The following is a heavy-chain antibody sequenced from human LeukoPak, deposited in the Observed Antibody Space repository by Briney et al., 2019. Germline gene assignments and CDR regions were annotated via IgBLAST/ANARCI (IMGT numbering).Heavy chain of an antibody. V-gene: IGHV3-21*01. CDR2: ISSSSSYI. D-gene: IGHD4-17*01. J-gene: IGHJ4*02. Sequence: PGGSLRLSCAASGFTFSSYSMNWVRQAPGKGLEWVSSISSSSSYIYYADSVKGRFTISRDNSKNTLYLLMSSLRAEDTAVYYCARDRLTTVTTFHFDYWGQGTLVTVSS. CDR1: GFTFSSYS. CDR3: ARDRLTTVTTFHFDY.